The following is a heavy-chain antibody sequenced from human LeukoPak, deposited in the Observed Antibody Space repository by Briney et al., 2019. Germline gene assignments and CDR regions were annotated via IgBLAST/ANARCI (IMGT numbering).Heavy chain of an antibody. V-gene: IGHV3-21*01. CDR2: ISSSSSYI. J-gene: IGHJ4*02. CDR1: GFTFSSYS. Sequence: GGSLRLSCAASGFTFSSYSMNWVRQAPGKGLEWVSSISSSSSYIYYADSVKGRFTISRDNAKNTLYLQMNSLRAEDTAVYYCARTIYDYGDCRYWGQGTLVTVSS. D-gene: IGHD4-17*01. CDR3: ARTIYDYGDCRY.